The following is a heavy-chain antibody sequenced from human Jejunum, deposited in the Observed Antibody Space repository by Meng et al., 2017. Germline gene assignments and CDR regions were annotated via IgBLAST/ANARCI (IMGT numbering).Heavy chain of an antibody. CDR1: GGSVSSGSYY. D-gene: IGHD5-18*01. CDR2: IYYGGTT. J-gene: IGHJ4*02. Sequence: QVQLQESGPGLGRPSETLSLTCTVSGGSVSSGSYYWSWIRQPPGKGLEWIGYIYYGGTTNYNPSLKSRVTISAGTSKNQFSLKLSSVTAADTAVYYCARGSRGYSYGWGQGTLVTVSS. CDR3: ARGSRGYSYG. V-gene: IGHV4-61*01.